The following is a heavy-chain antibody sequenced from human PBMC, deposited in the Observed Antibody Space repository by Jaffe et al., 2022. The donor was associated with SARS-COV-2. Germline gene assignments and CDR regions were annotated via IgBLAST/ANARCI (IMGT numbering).Heavy chain of an antibody. CDR2: IFRDANI. CDR3: ARTVVPGGVGGFDI. J-gene: IGHJ3*02. D-gene: IGHD2-2*01. Sequence: QLVESGGGLIQPGGSLRLSCVVSGFTVSSSHMSWVRQAPGKGLEWVSVIFRDANIKYLDSVKGRFTISRDNSKNTMYLEMNSLRAEDTAVYYCARTVVPGGVGGFDIWGQGTMVTVSS. V-gene: IGHV3-53*01. CDR1: GFTVSSSH.